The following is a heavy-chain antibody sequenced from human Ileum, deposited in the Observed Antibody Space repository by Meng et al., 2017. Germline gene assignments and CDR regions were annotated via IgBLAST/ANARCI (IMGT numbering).Heavy chain of an antibody. Sequence: GGSLRLSCAASGFTFSNFWMSWVRQAPGKGLEWVANIKHDGSEKYYVDSVKGRFTISRDNAKNSLYLQMNSLRAEDTAVYYCARDPDYDSSGYYFSSADFDYWGQGTLVTVSS. CDR2: IKHDGSEK. V-gene: IGHV3-7*01. D-gene: IGHD3-22*01. CDR1: GFTFSNFW. J-gene: IGHJ4*02. CDR3: ARDPDYDSSGYYFSSADFDY.